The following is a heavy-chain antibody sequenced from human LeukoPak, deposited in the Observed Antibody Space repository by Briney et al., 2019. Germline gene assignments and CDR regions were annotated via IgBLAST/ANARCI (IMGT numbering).Heavy chain of an antibody. CDR1: GGSISSGGYS. J-gene: IGHJ4*02. CDR3: ARGRYYDSSGYYYDY. D-gene: IGHD3-22*01. Sequence: SETLSLTCAVSGGSISSGGYSWSWIRQPPGKGLEWIGYIYHSGSTYYNPSLKSRVTISVDRSKNQFSLKLSSVTAADTAVYYCARGRYYDSSGYYYDYWGQGTLVTVSS. V-gene: IGHV4-30-2*01. CDR2: IYHSGST.